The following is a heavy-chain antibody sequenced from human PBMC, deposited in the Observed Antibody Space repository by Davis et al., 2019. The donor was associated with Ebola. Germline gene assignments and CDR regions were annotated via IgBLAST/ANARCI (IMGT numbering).Heavy chain of an antibody. CDR2: INHCGST. D-gene: IGHD6-19*01. CDR3: ARGRKAGDYYYGMDV. CDR1: GGSFSGYY. J-gene: IGHJ6*02. Sequence: SETLSLTCAVYGGSFSGYYWSRIRQPPGKGLEWIGEINHCGSTNYNPSLKSRVTISVDTSKNQFSLKLSSVTAADTAVYYCARGRKAGDYYYGMDVWGQGTTVTVSS. V-gene: IGHV4-34*01.